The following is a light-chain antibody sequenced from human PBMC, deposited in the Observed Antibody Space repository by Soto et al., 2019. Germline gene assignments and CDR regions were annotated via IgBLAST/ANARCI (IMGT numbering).Light chain of an antibody. J-gene: IGLJ3*02. CDR1: RSDVGSYTL. CDR3: CSYAGSSTSWV. V-gene: IGLV2-23*01. Sequence: QSALTQPASVSGSPGQSITISCTGTRSDVGSYTLVSWYQQHPGRAPKLLIYEDNKRPSGVSNRLSGSKSGNTASLTISGLQADDEADYYCCSYAGSSTSWVFGGGTK. CDR2: EDN.